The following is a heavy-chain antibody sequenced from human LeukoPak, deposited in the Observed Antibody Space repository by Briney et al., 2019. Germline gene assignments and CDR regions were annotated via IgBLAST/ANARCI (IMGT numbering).Heavy chain of an antibody. CDR1: GSTFTSYG. CDR2: SSAYIGKT. J-gene: IGHJ4*02. Sequence: ASVKLSCKASGSTFTSYGISWVRQSPGHRRGRMGWSSAYIGKTKYTQKIQGRVTITTETSTSTAYMEVRRLRCDDTGVYFCARDAIDGSYYNYWGQRTLVTVSS. V-gene: IGHV1-18*01. CDR3: ARDAIDGSYYNY. D-gene: IGHD1-26*01.